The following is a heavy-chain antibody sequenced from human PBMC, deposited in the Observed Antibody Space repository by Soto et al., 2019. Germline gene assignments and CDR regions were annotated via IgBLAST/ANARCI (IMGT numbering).Heavy chain of an antibody. CDR1: GGTFSSYA. D-gene: IGHD5-12*01. CDR2: IIPIFGTA. Sequence: QVQLVQSGAEVKKPGSSVKVSCKASGGTFSSYAISWVRQAPGQGLEWMRGIIPIFGTANYAQKFQGRVTITADESTSTAYMELSSLRSEDTAVYYCARVGGYDRPYYYYGMDVWGQGTTVTVSS. J-gene: IGHJ6*02. CDR3: ARVGGYDRPYYYYGMDV. V-gene: IGHV1-69*01.